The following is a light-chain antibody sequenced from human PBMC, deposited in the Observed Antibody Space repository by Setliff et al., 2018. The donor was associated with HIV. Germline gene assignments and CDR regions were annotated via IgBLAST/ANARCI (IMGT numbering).Light chain of an antibody. J-gene: IGLJ1*01. CDR2: GSS. CDR3: SSYTRGSTLV. CDR1: SSNIGAAYD. V-gene: IGLV1-40*01. Sequence: QSVLTQPPSVSGAPGQRVTISCTGSSSNIGAAYDVNWYQQLPGTAPKLLIYGSSDRPSGVPDRFSGSKSGTSASLAITGLHAEDEAHYYCSSYTRGSTLVFGTGTRSPS.